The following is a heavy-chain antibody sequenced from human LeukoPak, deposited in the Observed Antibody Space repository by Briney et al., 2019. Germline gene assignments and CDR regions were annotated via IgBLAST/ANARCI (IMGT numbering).Heavy chain of an antibody. CDR3: AREDGYHFDY. Sequence: GGSLRLSCVASGFTFSSYAMNWVRQAPGKGLEWVSSINGSGDRTYYAGSVKGRFTISRDNSKNTLYLQMNSLRAEDTAVYYCAREDGYHFDYWGQGTLVTVSS. J-gene: IGHJ4*02. CDR1: GFTFSSYA. CDR2: INGSGDRT. D-gene: IGHD5-24*01. V-gene: IGHV3-23*01.